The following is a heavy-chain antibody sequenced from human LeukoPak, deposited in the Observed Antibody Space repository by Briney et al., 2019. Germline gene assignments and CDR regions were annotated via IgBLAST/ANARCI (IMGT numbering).Heavy chain of an antibody. CDR2: INPDSGGT. Sequence: ASVKVSCKASGYTFTGYYMHWVRQAPGKGLEWMGWINPDSGGTNYAQKFQGRVTMTRDTSISTAYMELSRLRSDDTAVYYCARETAHYYDSSGYENWFDPWGQGTLVTVSS. CDR1: GYTFTGYY. D-gene: IGHD3-22*01. CDR3: ARETAHYYDSSGYENWFDP. V-gene: IGHV1-2*02. J-gene: IGHJ5*02.